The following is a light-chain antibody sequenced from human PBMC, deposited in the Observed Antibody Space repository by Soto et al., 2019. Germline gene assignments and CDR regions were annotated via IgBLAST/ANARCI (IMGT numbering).Light chain of an antibody. CDR1: QSVSSY. J-gene: IGKJ2*01. CDR3: QQRSNWQT. Sequence: EIVLTQSPATLSLSPGEGATLSCRASQSVSSYLAWYQQKPGQAPRLLIYDASNRATGIPARFSGSGSGTDFTLTISSLEPEDFAVYYCQQRSNWQTFGQGTKVDIK. CDR2: DAS. V-gene: IGKV3-11*01.